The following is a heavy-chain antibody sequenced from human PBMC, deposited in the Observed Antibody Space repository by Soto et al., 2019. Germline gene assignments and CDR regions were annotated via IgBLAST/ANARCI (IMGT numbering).Heavy chain of an antibody. D-gene: IGHD3-10*02. CDR2: IYSDGRT. V-gene: IGHV3-53*01. J-gene: IGHJ4*02. CDR1: GFTVSNTY. CDR3: AGAVSDFDVRRYRTSYFDQ. Sequence: PGGSLRLSCAASGFTVSNTYMSWVRQAPGKGLECVSIIYSDGRTFYADSVKGRFTISRDNSKNTLFLQMNSLREEDTAFYYCAGAVSDFDVRRYRTSYFDQWGQGLLVTVSS.